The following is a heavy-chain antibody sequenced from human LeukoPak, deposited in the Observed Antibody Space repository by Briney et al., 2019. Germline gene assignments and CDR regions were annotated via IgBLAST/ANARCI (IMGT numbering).Heavy chain of an antibody. D-gene: IGHD6-6*01. J-gene: IGHJ4*02. Sequence: SETLSLTCAVYGGSFSGYYWSWIRQPRGKGLEWIGEINHSGSTNYNPSLKSRVTISVDTSKNQFSLKLSSVTAADTAVYYCARRRSSIAAHIDYWGQGTLVTVSS. CDR3: ARRRSSIAAHIDY. CDR1: GGSFSGYY. V-gene: IGHV4-34*01. CDR2: INHSGST.